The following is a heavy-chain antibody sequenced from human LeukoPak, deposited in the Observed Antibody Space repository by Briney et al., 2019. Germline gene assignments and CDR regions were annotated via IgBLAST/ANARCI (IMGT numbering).Heavy chain of an antibody. J-gene: IGHJ4*02. CDR2: INHSGST. CDR1: GGSFSGYY. V-gene: IGHV4-34*01. D-gene: IGHD6-13*01. CDR3: ARQSYSSSLEY. Sequence: SETLSLTCAVYGGSFSGYYWGWIRQSPGKGLEWIGEINHSGSTNYNPSLKSRVTISVDTSKNQFSLKLSSVTAADTAVYYCARQSYSSSLEYWGQGTLVTVSS.